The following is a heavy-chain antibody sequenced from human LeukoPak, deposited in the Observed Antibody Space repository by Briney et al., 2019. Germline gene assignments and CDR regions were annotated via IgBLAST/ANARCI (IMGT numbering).Heavy chain of an antibody. CDR2: INPNSGGT. J-gene: IGHJ4*02. CDR1: GYTFADYY. Sequence: ASVTVSCKXSGYTFADYYIHWVRQAPAQGREWIGWINPNSGGTNYAQKFQGRVAMTRDTSISIVYMELSRLTSDDTAVHYCARGRRDSSGYYSYWGQGTLVTVSS. CDR3: ARGRRDSSGYYSY. V-gene: IGHV1-2*02. D-gene: IGHD3-22*01.